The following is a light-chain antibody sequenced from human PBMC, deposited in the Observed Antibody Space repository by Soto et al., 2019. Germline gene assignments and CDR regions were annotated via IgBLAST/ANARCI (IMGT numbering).Light chain of an antibody. V-gene: IGKV1-39*01. CDR2: SAS. CDR1: RSVSTY. J-gene: IGKJ2*01. Sequence: DIPMTQSPFSLSASVGDRVTITCRSSRSVSTYLHWYQQKPGKAPKLLIYSASILQSGVPSRFSGSGSGTEFTLAISGLQDEDFATYYCQQSYNTRYTFGQGTKLEMK. CDR3: QQSYNTRYT.